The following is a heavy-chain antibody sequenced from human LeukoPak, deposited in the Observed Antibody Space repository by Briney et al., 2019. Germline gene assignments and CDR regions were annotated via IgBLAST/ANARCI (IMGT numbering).Heavy chain of an antibody. Sequence: ASVKVSCKASGYTFTGYYMHWVRQAPGQGLEWMGRINPNSGGTNYAQKFQGRVTMTRDTSISTDYMELSRLRSDDTAVYYCARDSEWKHIDYWGQGTLVTVSS. D-gene: IGHD5-18*01. CDR2: INPNSGGT. CDR1: GYTFTGYY. V-gene: IGHV1-2*06. CDR3: ARDSEWKHIDY. J-gene: IGHJ4*02.